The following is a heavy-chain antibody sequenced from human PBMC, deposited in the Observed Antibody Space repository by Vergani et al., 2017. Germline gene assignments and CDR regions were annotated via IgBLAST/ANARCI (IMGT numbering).Heavy chain of an antibody. CDR3: ARDAEYSRSSENWFDP. V-gene: IGHV3-21*01. CDR2: ISSSSSYI. D-gene: IGHD6-6*01. J-gene: IGHJ5*02. CDR1: GFTFSSYS. Sequence: EVQLVESGGGLVKPGGSLRLSCAASGFTFSSYSMNWVRQAPGKGLEWVSSISSSSSYIYYADSVKGRFTISRDNAKNSLYLQMNSLRAEDTAVYYCARDAEYSRSSENWFDPWGQGTLVTVSS.